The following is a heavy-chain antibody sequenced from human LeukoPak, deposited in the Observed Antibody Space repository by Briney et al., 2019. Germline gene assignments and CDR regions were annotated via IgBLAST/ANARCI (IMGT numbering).Heavy chain of an antibody. CDR2: ISGSGSST. CDR1: GFTFSSYW. D-gene: IGHD3-22*01. J-gene: IGHJ4*02. CDR3: AKGKSSGYSFPLLGY. Sequence: GGSLRLSCAASGFTFSSYWMSWVRQAPGKGLEWVSAISGSGSSTYYADSVKGRFTISRDNSKNTLYLQMNSLRAEDTAVYYCAKGKSSGYSFPLLGYWGQGTLVTVSS. V-gene: IGHV3-23*01.